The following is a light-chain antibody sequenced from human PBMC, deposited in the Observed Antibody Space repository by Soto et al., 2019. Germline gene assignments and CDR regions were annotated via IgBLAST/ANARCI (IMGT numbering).Light chain of an antibody. CDR3: QQYDTSPRT. CDR2: AAS. CDR1: QSVTYN. J-gene: IGKJ1*01. V-gene: IGKV3-20*01. Sequence: EIVLTQSPATLSLSPGERATLSCRASQSVTYNSAWYQQKPGQAPRILIYAASSRATGIPDRFSGSGSGTDFSLTINRLEPEDSAVYYCQQYDTSPRTFGQGTKVDIK.